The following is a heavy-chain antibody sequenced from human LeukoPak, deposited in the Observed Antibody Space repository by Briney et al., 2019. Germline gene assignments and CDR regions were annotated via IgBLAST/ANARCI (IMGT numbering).Heavy chain of an antibody. CDR2: IYTSGST. CDR1: GGSISSGSYY. D-gene: IGHD3-10*01. CDR3: ARSRARIDYYGSGSTSWVIDY. Sequence: SQTLSLTYTVSGGSISSGSYYWSWIRQPAGKGLEWIGRIYTSGSTNFNPSLKSRVTISVDTSKNQFSLKLSSVTAADTAVYYCARSRARIDYYGSGSTSWVIDYWGQGTLVTVSS. J-gene: IGHJ4*02. V-gene: IGHV4-61*02.